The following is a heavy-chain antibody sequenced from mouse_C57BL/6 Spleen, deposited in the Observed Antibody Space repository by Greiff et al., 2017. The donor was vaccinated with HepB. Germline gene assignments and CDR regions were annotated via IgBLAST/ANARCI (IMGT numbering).Heavy chain of an antibody. CDR3: ARWITTVVAMDY. D-gene: IGHD1-1*01. CDR1: GFTFSDYG. CDR2: ISSGSSTI. J-gene: IGHJ4*01. Sequence: EVKLEESGGGLVKPGGSLKLSCAASGFTFSDYGMHWVRQAPEKGLEWVAYISSGSSTIYYADTVKGRFTISRDNAKNTLFLQMTSLRSEDTAMYYCARWITTVVAMDYWGQGTSVTVSS. V-gene: IGHV5-17*01.